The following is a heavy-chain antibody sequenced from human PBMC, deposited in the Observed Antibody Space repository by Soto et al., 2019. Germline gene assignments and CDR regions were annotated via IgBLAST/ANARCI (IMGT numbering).Heavy chain of an antibody. CDR1: GGSVSRGRYY. J-gene: IGHJ4*02. V-gene: IGHV4-61*01. D-gene: IGHD5-18*01. CDR3: ASGGYSYGWELDY. CDR2: IYYSGST. Sequence: SETLSLTCTVPGGSVSRGRYYWSWIRHPPGKGLEWIGYIYYSGSTNYNPSLKSRVTISVDTSKNQFSLKLSSVTAADTAVYYCASGGYSYGWELDYWGQGTLVTVSS.